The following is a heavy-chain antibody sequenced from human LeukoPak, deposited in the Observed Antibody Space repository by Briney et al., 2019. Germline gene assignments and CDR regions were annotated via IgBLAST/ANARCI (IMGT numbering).Heavy chain of an antibody. V-gene: IGHV1-69*05. CDR1: GGTFNSYA. CDR3: AREVGRGFDY. J-gene: IGHJ4*02. D-gene: IGHD1-26*01. CDR2: IIPIFGTT. Sequence: SVKVSCKASGGTFNSYAISWVRQAPGQGLEWMGGIIPIFGTTNYARKLQGRVTMTTDTSTSTAYMEVRSLRSDDTAVYYCAREVGRGFDYWGQGTLVTVSS.